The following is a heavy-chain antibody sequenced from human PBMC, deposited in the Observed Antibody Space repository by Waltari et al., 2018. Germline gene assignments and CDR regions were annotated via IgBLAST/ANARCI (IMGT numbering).Heavy chain of an antibody. D-gene: IGHD2-21*01. CDR1: GFTFSSYS. CDR3: ARGLESIPSNWYFDL. CDR2: ISSSSSTI. V-gene: IGHV3-48*04. Sequence: EVQLVESGGGLVQPGGSLRLSCAASGFTFSSYSMNWVRQAPGKGLELVSYISSSSSTIYYADSVKGRFTISRDNAKNSLYLQMNSLRAEDTAVYYCARGLESIPSNWYFDLWGRGTLVTVSS. J-gene: IGHJ2*01.